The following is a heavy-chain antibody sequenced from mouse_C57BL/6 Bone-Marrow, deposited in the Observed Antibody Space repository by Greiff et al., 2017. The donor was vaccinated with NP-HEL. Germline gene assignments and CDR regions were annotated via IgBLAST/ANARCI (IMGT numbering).Heavy chain of an antibody. CDR2: IDPENGDT. CDR1: GFNIKDDY. D-gene: IGHD1-1*01. Sequence: EVKLMESGAELVRPGASVKLSCTVSGFNIKDDYMHWVKQRPEQGLEWIGWIDPENGDTEYASKFQGKATITADTSSNTAYLQLSSLTSEGTAVYYCTTGGSSPYAMDYWGQGTSVTVSS. J-gene: IGHJ4*01. V-gene: IGHV14-4*01. CDR3: TTGGSSPYAMDY.